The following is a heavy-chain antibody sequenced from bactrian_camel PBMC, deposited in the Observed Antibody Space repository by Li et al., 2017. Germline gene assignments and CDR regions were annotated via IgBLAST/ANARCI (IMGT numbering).Heavy chain of an antibody. CDR3: TADPESLYSDYRNCRGFGY. Sequence: HVQLVESGGGSVQAGGSLRLSCAASGLPDSSNCMGWFRQAPGKEREWVATISLGGGVTYYADSVKGRFTISRDNAKNTLYLQMNSLKPEDTAVYYCTADPESLYSDYRNCRGFGYWGQGTQVTVS. D-gene: IGHD4*01. V-gene: IGHV3S1*01. J-gene: IGHJ6*01. CDR1: GLPDSSNC. CDR2: ISLGGGVT.